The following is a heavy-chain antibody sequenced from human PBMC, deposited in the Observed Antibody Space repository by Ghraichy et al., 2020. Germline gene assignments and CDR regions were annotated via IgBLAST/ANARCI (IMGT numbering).Heavy chain of an antibody. V-gene: IGHV3-21*01. CDR1: GFTFSSYS. J-gene: IGHJ5*02. CDR2: ISSSSSYI. D-gene: IGHD2-21*01. Sequence: LSLTCAASGFTFSSYSMNWVRQAPGKGLEWVSSISSSSSYIYYADSVKGRFTISRDNAKNSLYLQMNSLRAEDTAVYYCASGLRAPSFDPWGQGTLVTVSS. CDR3: ASGLRAPSFDP.